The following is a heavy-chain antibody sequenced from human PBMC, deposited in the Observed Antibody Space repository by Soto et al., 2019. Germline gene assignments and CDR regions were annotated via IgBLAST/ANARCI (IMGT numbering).Heavy chain of an antibody. CDR2: IYGGGST. V-gene: IGHV3-53*01. D-gene: IGHD1-26*01. J-gene: IGHJ4*02. CDR1: GFTVSGNY. CDR3: AKIATYSASYQYFDY. Sequence: GGSLRLSCAASGFTVSGNYMSWVRQAPGKGLEWVSIIYGGGSTYYADSVKGRFTISRDSSKNTLYLQMNSLRAEDTAVYYCAKIATYSASYQYFDYWGQGTPVTVS.